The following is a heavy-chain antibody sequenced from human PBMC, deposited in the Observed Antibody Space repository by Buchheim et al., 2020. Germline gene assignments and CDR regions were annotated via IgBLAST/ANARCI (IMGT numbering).Heavy chain of an antibody. J-gene: IGHJ4*02. D-gene: IGHD5-18*01. CDR2: IISNSSYT. V-gene: IGHV3-11*06. Sequence: QVQLVESGGGLVKPGGSLRLSCAASGFTFSDYYMSWIRQAPGKGLELVSYIISNSSYTYYSDSVKGRFTISRDNAKNSLYLQMDSLRAEDTAVYYCARGWDTAMVPLDYWGQGTL. CDR1: GFTFSDYY. CDR3: ARGWDTAMVPLDY.